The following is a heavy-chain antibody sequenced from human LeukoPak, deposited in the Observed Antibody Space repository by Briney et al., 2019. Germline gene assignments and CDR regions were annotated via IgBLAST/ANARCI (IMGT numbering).Heavy chain of an antibody. J-gene: IGHJ3*02. CDR2: IYTSGST. D-gene: IGHD3-10*01. Sequence: SETLSLTCTVSGSSISSGYYWSWIRQPAGQGLEWIGRIYTSGSTNYNPSLKSRVTISVDTSKNQFSLKLSSVTAADTAVYYCAKSNGYGLVDIWGQGTMVTVS. V-gene: IGHV4-61*02. CDR1: GSSISSGYY. CDR3: AKSNGYGLVDI.